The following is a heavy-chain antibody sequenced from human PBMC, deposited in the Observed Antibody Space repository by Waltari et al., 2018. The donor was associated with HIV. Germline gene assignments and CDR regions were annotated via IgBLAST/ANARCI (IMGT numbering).Heavy chain of an antibody. D-gene: IGHD6-13*01. Sequence: EVQLVESGGGLVQPGGSLRLSCAASGFTFRSYWMNWVRQAPGKGLEWVANINQDGSEKHYVDSVQGRFTISRDNAKNSLYLQMNSLRAEDTAIYYCARRDLRIAAVGRSIFDCWGQGTLVTVSS. CDR1: GFTFRSYW. V-gene: IGHV3-7*01. J-gene: IGHJ4*02. CDR3: ARRDLRIAAVGRSIFDC. CDR2: INQDGSEK.